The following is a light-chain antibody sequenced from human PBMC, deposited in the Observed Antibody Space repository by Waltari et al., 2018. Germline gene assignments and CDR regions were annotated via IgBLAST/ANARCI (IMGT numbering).Light chain of an antibody. Sequence: DIQMTQSTYTLSASVGDRVTIICRASQNINKWLVWHQQKPGNAPGLLISNTSNLQTGVPTRFSGSVSGTEFTLPISILQPDDFATYHFQQYRTFHWTFGQGTKVEI. V-gene: IGKV1-5*02. CDR2: NTS. CDR1: QNINKW. J-gene: IGKJ1*01. CDR3: QQYRTFHWT.